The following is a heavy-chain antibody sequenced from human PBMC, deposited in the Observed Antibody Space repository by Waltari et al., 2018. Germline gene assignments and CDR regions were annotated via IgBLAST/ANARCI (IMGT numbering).Heavy chain of an antibody. CDR2: IIPLFGKT. CDR3: ARGSYSSSWFNLKAFHI. D-gene: IGHD6-13*01. Sequence: QVQLLQSGAEVKKPGSSVKVSCKASGGSFRNYAISWVRQAPGQGLEWMGGIIPLFGKTNYAQKCQGRLTITADESTTIAYMDLSSLRFEDTAVYYCARGSYSSSWFNLKAFHIWGQGTMVTVSS. J-gene: IGHJ3*02. V-gene: IGHV1-69*01. CDR1: GGSFRNYA.